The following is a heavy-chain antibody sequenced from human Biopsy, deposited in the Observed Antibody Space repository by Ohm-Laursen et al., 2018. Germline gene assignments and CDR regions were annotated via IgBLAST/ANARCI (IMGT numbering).Heavy chain of an antibody. J-gene: IGHJ6*02. Sequence: GTLSLTWTVSGGSLSGYYWSWIRQAPGRGLEWIGLIYYRGETDYNPSLKSRVTISVDGSKNQFSLTLTSITAADTAVYYCARHRTHPPPGSMDVWGHGTTVFVSS. CDR2: IYYRGET. V-gene: IGHV4-59*08. CDR3: ARHRTHPPPGSMDV. D-gene: IGHD2-15*01. CDR1: GGSLSGYY.